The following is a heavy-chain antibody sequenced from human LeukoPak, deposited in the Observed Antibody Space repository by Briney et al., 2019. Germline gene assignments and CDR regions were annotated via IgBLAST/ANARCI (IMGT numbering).Heavy chain of an antibody. J-gene: IGHJ4*02. CDR3: AREWNRGVISRAFDY. V-gene: IGHV3-33*01. CDR1: GFTFSTYG. Sequence: PGRSLRLSCAASGFTFSTYGMHWVRQVPGKGLEWVALIWYDGSNKYYADSVKGRFTISRDNSENTLYLQMNSLRGEDTAVYYCAREWNRGVISRAFDYWGQGTLVTVSS. CDR2: IWYDGSNK. D-gene: IGHD3-10*01.